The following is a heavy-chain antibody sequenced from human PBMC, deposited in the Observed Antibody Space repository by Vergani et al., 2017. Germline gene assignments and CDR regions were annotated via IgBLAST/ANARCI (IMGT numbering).Heavy chain of an antibody. CDR1: GFTFSNYG. CDR2: IWYGGSNK. V-gene: IGHV3-33*01. Sequence: QVQLVESGGGVVQPGRSLRLSCAASGFTFSNYGFHWVRQAPGKGLEWVAIIWYGGSNKYYADSVKGRFTISRDISKNTLSLQMNSLRAEDTAIYYCARECAHSSTSCFDYGGQRTLVTVSS. D-gene: IGHD2-2*01. CDR3: ARECAHSSTSCFDY. J-gene: IGHJ5*01.